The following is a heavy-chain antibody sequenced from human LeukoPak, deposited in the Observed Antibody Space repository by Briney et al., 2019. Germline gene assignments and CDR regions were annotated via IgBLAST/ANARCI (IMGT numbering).Heavy chain of an antibody. J-gene: IGHJ3*02. CDR3: ARGQPLIVDI. CDR1: GFTFSSYS. CDR2: ISSSSSYI. D-gene: IGHD2/OR15-2a*01. V-gene: IGHV3-21*01. Sequence: GGSLRLSCAASGFTFSSYSMNWVRQAPGKGLEWVSSISSSSSYIYYADSVKGRFTISRDNAKNSLYLQMYSLRAEDTAVYYCARGQPLIVDIWGQGTMVTVSS.